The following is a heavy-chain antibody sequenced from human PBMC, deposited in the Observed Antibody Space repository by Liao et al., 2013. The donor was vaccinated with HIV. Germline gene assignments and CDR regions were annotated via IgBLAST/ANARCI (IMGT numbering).Heavy chain of an antibody. CDR1: VVSINRGSYF. D-gene: IGHD7-27*01. Sequence: QLQLQESGPGLVKPSDTLSLTCSVSVVSINRGSYFWAWIRQVPGKGLEWIGNIYYSGITDYNESLRSRVTMLVDTSKNQFSLKLASVTAADTAVYYCARDSGMGKTYFDYWGQGHLVTVSS. CDR2: IYYSGIT. V-gene: IGHV4-39*07. J-gene: IGHJ4*02. CDR3: ARDSGMGKTYFDY.